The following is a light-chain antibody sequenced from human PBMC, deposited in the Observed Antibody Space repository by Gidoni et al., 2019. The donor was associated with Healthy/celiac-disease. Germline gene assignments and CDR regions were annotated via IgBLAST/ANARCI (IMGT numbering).Light chain of an antibody. CDR1: SSNIGSTT. CDR3: AAWDDSLNAVV. CDR2: SNN. V-gene: IGLV1-44*01. J-gene: IGLJ2*01. Sequence: QSVLTHPPSASGTPGQRVTISCSGSSSNIGSTTVNWYQQLPGTAPKLLIYSNNQRPPGVPDRFSGSKSGTSASLAISGLQSEDEADYYCAAWDDSLNAVVFGGGTKLTXL.